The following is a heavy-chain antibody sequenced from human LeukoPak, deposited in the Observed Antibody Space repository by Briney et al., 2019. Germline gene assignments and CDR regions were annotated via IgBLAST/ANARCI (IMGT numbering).Heavy chain of an antibody. CDR1: GGSFSSYY. CDR3: ARERRAALHNWFDP. V-gene: IGHV4-59*01. J-gene: IGHJ5*02. Sequence: SETLSLTCTVSGGSFSSYYWSWIRQPPGKGLEWIGYIYYSGSTNYNPSLKSRVTISVDTSKNQFSLKLSSVTAADTAVYYRARERRAALHNWFDPWGQGTLVTVSS. D-gene: IGHD6-6*01. CDR2: IYYSGST.